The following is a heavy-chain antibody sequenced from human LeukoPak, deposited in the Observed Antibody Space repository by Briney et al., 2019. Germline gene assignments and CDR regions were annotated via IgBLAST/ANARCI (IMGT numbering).Heavy chain of an antibody. V-gene: IGHV3-23*01. J-gene: IGHJ4*02. D-gene: IGHD2-21*01. CDR1: GFSFSTTD. CDR2: INGGGERT. CDR3: LKNRSIRSF. Sequence: GGSLRLSCAASGFSFSTTDMTWVRQSPGKGPQWLSTINGGGERTYYADSVKGRFTISRDNLKNTVYLLMNSLRAQDTAAYYCLKNRSIRSFWGQGTLVTVSS.